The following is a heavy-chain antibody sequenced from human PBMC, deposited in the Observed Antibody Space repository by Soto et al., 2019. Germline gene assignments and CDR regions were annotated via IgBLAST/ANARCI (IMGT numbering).Heavy chain of an antibody. Sequence: GGSLRLSCAASGFTFSSYWMHWVRQAPGKGLVWVSRINSDGSSTSYADSVKGRFTISRNNAKNTLYLQMNSLRAEDTAVYYCARNIWGYCSSTSCYAGGLDYWGQETLVTV. V-gene: IGHV3-74*01. CDR3: ARNIWGYCSSTSCYAGGLDY. D-gene: IGHD2-2*01. CDR2: INSDGSST. J-gene: IGHJ4*02. CDR1: GFTFSSYW.